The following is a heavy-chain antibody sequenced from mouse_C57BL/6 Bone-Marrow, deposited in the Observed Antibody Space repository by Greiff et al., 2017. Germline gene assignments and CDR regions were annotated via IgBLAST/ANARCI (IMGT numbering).Heavy chain of an antibody. D-gene: IGHD1-1*01. CDR1: GYTFTSYW. Sequence: QVQLQQPGAGLVRPGTSVKLSCKASGYTFTSYWMHWVKQRPGQGLEWIGVIDPSDSYTNYNQKFKGKATLTVDTSSSTAYMQLSSLTSEDSAVYYCARDYGSSLDYWGQGTTLTVSS. CDR2: IDPSDSYT. CDR3: ARDYGSSLDY. V-gene: IGHV1-59*01. J-gene: IGHJ2*01.